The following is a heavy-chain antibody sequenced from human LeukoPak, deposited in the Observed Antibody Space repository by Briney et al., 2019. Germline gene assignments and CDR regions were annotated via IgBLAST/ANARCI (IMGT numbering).Heavy chain of an antibody. CDR3: ARDYSGGGVDY. CDR2: ISSSGSTI. J-gene: IGHJ4*02. D-gene: IGHD1-26*01. CDR1: GFTFSSYE. V-gene: IGHV3-48*03. Sequence: SGGSLRLSCAASGFTFSSYEMNWVRQAPGKGLEWVSYISSSGSTIYYADSVKGRFTISRDNAKNSLYLQMNSLRADDTAVYYLARDYSGGGVDYWGQGTLVTVSS.